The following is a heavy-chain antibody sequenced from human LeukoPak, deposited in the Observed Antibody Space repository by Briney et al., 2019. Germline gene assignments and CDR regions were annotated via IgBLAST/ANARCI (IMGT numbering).Heavy chain of an antibody. CDR3: ARGVYHFDY. CDR2: MNEDGSEI. V-gene: IGHV3-7*01. D-gene: IGHD3-16*02. J-gene: IGHJ4*02. CDR1: GFKFSSYW. Sequence: PGGSPRLSCGVSGFKFSSYWMTWVRQAPGKGLEWVAYMNEDGSEIYYVDSVKGRFTISRDNAKNSLYLQMNSLRADDTAVYYCARGVYHFDYWGQGTLVTVSS.